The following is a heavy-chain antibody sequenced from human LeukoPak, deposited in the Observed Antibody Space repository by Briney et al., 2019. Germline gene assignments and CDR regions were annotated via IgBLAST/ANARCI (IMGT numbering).Heavy chain of an antibody. Sequence: GGSLRLSCAASGFIFRNYAMSWLRQAPGKGLEWVSTVHGRNFYADSVKGRFTISRDDSRSTLYLQMDNLRAEDRAVYYCAKDETGAGYTSIWGPGTLVTVSS. V-gene: IGHV3-23*01. CDR3: AKDETGAGYTSI. J-gene: IGHJ4*02. CDR2: VHGRN. D-gene: IGHD5-24*01. CDR1: GFIFRNYA.